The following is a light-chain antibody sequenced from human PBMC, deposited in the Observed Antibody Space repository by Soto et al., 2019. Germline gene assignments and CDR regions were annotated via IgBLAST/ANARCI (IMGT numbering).Light chain of an antibody. CDR1: QSLLHSGGKTF. V-gene: IGKV2D-29*01. Sequence: DIVMTQTPLSLSVTPGQPASISCKSSQSLLHSGGKTFLYWYLQKPGQPPQLLMYEVSNRFPGVPQRFSGSGSGTDFTLKISRVEAEDVGIYHCMKTIELPPTFGSGTTVHIK. J-gene: IGKJ3*01. CDR2: EVS. CDR3: MKTIELPPT.